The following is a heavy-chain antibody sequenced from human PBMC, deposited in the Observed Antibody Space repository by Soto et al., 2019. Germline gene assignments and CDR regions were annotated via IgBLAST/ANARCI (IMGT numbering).Heavy chain of an antibody. CDR1: NASISSRKW. Sequence: SETLSLTCTVSNASISSRKWWTWVRQTPGKGLEWIGEIYHSGSINHNPSPKSRVTMSLDKSKNQFSLKMTSVTAADTAVYYCASKFGELLADAFDIWGQGTVVTVSS. D-gene: IGHD3-10*01. V-gene: IGHV4-4*02. CDR3: ASKFGELLADAFDI. J-gene: IGHJ3*02. CDR2: IYHSGSI.